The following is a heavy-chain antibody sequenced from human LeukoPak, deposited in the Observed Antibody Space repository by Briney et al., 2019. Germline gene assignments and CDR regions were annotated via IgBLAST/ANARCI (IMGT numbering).Heavy chain of an antibody. D-gene: IGHD2-8*01. CDR1: GYTFTGYY. J-gene: IGHJ4*02. CDR3: ARSLVYCANGVCYSDY. V-gene: IGHV1-2*02. Sequence: GASVKASCKASGYTFTGYYMHWVRQAPGQGLEWMGWIHTNSGGTKYAQKFQGRVTMTRDTSISTAYMELSRLRPDDTAVYYWARSLVYCANGVCYSDYWGQGTLVTVSS. CDR2: IHTNSGGT.